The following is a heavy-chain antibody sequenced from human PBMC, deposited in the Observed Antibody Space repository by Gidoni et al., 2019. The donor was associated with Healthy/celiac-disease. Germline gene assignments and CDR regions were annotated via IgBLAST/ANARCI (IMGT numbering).Heavy chain of an antibody. CDR2: ISYDGSNK. V-gene: IGHV3-30-3*01. CDR3: ARSRGYSGYDALDY. Sequence: QVQLVESGGGVGQPGRSLRRSCAASGHTFGSYAMHWVRQAPGKGLEWVAVISYDGSNKYYADSVKGRFTISRDNSKNTLYLQMNSLRAEDTAVYYCARSRGYSGYDALDYWGQGTLVTVPS. CDR1: GHTFGSYA. J-gene: IGHJ4*02. D-gene: IGHD5-12*01.